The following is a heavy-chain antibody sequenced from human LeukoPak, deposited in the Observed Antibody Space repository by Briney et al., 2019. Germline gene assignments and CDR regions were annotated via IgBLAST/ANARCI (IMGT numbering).Heavy chain of an antibody. CDR3: VKGRCSGSSCYGGDY. J-gene: IGHJ4*02. V-gene: IGHV3-64D*06. D-gene: IGHD2-2*01. Sequence: GGSLRLSCSASGLTFSSCAMNWVRQAPGKGLEYVSAITSNGGSTYYADSVKGRFTISRDNSNNTLYLQMSSLRAEDTAVYYCVKGRCSGSSCYGGDYWGQGTLVTVSS. CDR1: GLTFSSCA. CDR2: ITSNGGST.